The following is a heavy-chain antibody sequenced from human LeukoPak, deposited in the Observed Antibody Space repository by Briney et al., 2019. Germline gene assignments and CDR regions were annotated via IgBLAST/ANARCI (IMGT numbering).Heavy chain of an antibody. CDR1: GFTFSSYA. J-gene: IGHJ4*02. Sequence: PGGSPRLSCAASGFTFSSYAMSWVRQAPGKGLEWVSAISGSGGSTYYADSVKGRFTISRDNSKNTLYLQMNSLRAEDTAVYYCAKPRINVEGIFDYWGQGTLVTVSS. D-gene: IGHD3-16*01. V-gene: IGHV3-23*01. CDR2: ISGSGGST. CDR3: AKPRINVEGIFDY.